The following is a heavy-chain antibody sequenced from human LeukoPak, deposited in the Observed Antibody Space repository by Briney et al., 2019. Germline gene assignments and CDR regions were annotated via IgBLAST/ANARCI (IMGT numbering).Heavy chain of an antibody. V-gene: IGHV5-10-1*01. CDR3: ARHGLGSSWFGFDY. Sequence: GESLKISCKGSGYTFTSYWISWVRQMPGKGLEWMGKIDPSGSFTSYSPSFQGHVTISADKSISAAFLQWSSLKASDTAMYYCARHGLGSSWFGFDYWGQGTLVTVSS. J-gene: IGHJ4*02. CDR1: GYTFTSYW. CDR2: IDPSGSFT. D-gene: IGHD6-13*01.